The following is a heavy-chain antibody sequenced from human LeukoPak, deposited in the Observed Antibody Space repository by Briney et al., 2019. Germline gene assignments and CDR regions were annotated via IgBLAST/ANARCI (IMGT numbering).Heavy chain of an antibody. Sequence: SETLSLTCAVYGGSFSGYYWSWIRQPPGTGLEWIGEINHSGSTNYNPSLKSRVTISVDTSKNQFSLRLSSVTAADTAVYYCARDYYGSGSYFVLGAFDIWGQGTMVTVSS. V-gene: IGHV4-34*01. CDR2: INHSGST. D-gene: IGHD3-10*01. CDR1: GGSFSGYY. J-gene: IGHJ3*02. CDR3: ARDYYGSGSYFVLGAFDI.